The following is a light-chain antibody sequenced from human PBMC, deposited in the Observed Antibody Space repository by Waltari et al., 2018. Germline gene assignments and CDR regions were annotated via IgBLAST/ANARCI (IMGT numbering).Light chain of an antibody. CDR1: QTINNNF. CDR3: QQYDGSILT. Sequence: IELTQSPDTMSLSPGQRATLSCRASQTINNNFLVWYQQKPGQAPRLLIHGASSRATGFPDRFSGSGSGTDFTLTISRLEPEDVAVYYCQQYDGSILTFGGGTKVEI. V-gene: IGKV3-20*01. CDR2: GAS. J-gene: IGKJ4*01.